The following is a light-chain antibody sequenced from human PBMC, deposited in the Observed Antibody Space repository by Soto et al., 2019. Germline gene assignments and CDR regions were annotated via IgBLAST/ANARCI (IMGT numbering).Light chain of an antibody. Sequence: EILMTQSPATLSVSPGERSTPSCRASQSVRSNLAWHQQKPGQAPRLLIYAASTRATGVPARFSGSGSGTEFTLTISDLQSEDFAVYFCQHYDIWPLTFGGGTKVDIK. J-gene: IGKJ4*01. CDR2: AAS. V-gene: IGKV3-15*01. CDR1: QSVRSN. CDR3: QHYDIWPLT.